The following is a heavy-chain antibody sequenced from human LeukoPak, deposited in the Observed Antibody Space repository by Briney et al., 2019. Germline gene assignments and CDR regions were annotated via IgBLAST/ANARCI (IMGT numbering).Heavy chain of an antibody. CDR2: INSDGSWT. D-gene: IGHD2/OR15-2a*01. CDR3: VSFYETY. Sequence: GGSLRLSCAASGNYWMHWVRQVPGKGLVWVSHINSDGSWTSYADPVKGRFTISKDNAKNTVYLQMNSLRAEDTAVYYCVSFYETYWGRGTLVTVSS. J-gene: IGHJ4*02. V-gene: IGHV3-74*01. CDR1: GNYW.